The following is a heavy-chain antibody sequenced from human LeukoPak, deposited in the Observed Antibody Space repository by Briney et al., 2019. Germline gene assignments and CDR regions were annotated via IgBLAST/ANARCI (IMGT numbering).Heavy chain of an antibody. CDR2: ISWNSGSI. D-gene: IGHD4-23*01. Sequence: PGRSLRLSCAASGFTFDDYAMHWVRQAPGKGLEWVSGISWNSGSIGYADSVKGRFTISRDNAKNSLYLQMNSLRAEDTAVYYCARDLGLRGSTWGQGTLVTVSS. V-gene: IGHV3-9*01. CDR3: ARDLGLRGST. CDR1: GFTFDDYA. J-gene: IGHJ5*02.